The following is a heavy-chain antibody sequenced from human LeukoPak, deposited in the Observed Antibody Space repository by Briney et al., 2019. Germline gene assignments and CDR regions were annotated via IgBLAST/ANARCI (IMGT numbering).Heavy chain of an antibody. V-gene: IGHV4-59*01. CDR1: GGSISSDYY. D-gene: IGHD4/OR15-4a*01. J-gene: IGHJ5*02. Sequence: SETLSLTCTVPGGSISSDYYWSWLRQPPGKGLEWLGYIYYIWNATYNSSLKSRLTISVDTSKNQFSLKLNSVTAADTAVYYCARYQYTSSLDYRFDPWGQGTLVTVSS. CDR3: ARYQYTSSLDYRFDP. CDR2: IYYIWNA.